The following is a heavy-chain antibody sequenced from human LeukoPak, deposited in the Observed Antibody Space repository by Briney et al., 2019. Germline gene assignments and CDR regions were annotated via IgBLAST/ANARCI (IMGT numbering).Heavy chain of an antibody. Sequence: ASVKVSCKASGYAFTSYYMHWVRQAPGQGLEWMGIINPSGGSTSYAQKFQGRVTMTRDMSTSTVYMELSSLRSEDTAVYYCARANYGSGSYPVSPRYWHYMDVWGKGTTVTISS. CDR2: INPSGGST. CDR3: ARANYGSGSYPVSPRYWHYMDV. J-gene: IGHJ6*03. V-gene: IGHV1-46*01. D-gene: IGHD3-10*01. CDR1: GYAFTSYY.